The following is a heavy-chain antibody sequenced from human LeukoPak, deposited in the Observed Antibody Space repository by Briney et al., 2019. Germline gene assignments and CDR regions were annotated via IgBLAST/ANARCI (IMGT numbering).Heavy chain of an antibody. Sequence: PGGSLRLSCAASGFTFSSYSMNWVRQAPGKGLEWVSYISSSSSTIYYADSVKGRFTISRDNAKNSLYLQMNSLRAEDTAVYYCARDFVGANFDYWGQGTLVTVSS. CDR3: ARDFVGANFDY. J-gene: IGHJ4*02. CDR2: ISSSSSTI. CDR1: GFTFSSYS. V-gene: IGHV3-48*01. D-gene: IGHD1-26*01.